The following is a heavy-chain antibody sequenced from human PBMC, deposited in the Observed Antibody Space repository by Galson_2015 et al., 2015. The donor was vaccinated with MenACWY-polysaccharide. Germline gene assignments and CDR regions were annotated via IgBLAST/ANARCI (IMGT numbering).Heavy chain of an antibody. CDR1: GFSLSTTGVG. Sequence: PALVKPTQTLTLTCTFSGFSLSTTGVGVGWIRQPPGKALEWLAFIYWDDDKRYSPSLKSRLTITKDTSKNLVVLTMTNLDPVDTATYYCSPSGRTPGDYWGQGALVTVSS. CDR3: SPSGRTPGDY. CDR2: IYWDDDK. J-gene: IGHJ4*02. V-gene: IGHV2-5*02. D-gene: IGHD2-2*01.